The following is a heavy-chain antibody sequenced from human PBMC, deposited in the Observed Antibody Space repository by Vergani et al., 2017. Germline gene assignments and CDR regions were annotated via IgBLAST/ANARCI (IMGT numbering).Heavy chain of an antibody. CDR3: ARAVGYYYDSSGSY. CDR2: ISSSSSYI. V-gene: IGHV3-21*02. J-gene: IGHJ4*02. Sequence: VQLVESGGGVVQRGGSLRLSCATSGFTFSSYSMNWVRQAPGKGLEWVSSISSSSSYIYYADSVKGRFTISRDNAKNSLYLQMNSLRAEDTAVYYCARAVGYYYDSSGSYWGQGTLVTVSS. CDR1: GFTFSSYS. D-gene: IGHD3-22*01.